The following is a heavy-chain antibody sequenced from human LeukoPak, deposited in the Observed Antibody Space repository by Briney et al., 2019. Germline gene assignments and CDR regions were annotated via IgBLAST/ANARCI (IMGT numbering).Heavy chain of an antibody. CDR2: ISGSGGST. V-gene: IGHV3-23*01. CDR3: ARVQYSGTYSDAFDI. J-gene: IGHJ3*02. CDR1: GFTFSSYA. Sequence: GGSLRLSCAASGFTFSSYAMSWVRQAPGKGLEWVSAISGSGGSTYYADSVKGRFTISRDNSKNTLYLQMNSLGAEDTAVYYCARVQYSGTYSDAFDIWGQGTMVTVSS. D-gene: IGHD1-26*01.